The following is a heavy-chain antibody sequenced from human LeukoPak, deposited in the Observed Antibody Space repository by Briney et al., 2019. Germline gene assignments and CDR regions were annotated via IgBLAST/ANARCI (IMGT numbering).Heavy chain of an antibody. D-gene: IGHD2/OR15-2a*01. J-gene: IGHJ4*02. CDR2: IGGSGGST. CDR1: GFTFSIYA. V-gene: IGHV3-23*01. Sequence: GGSLRLSCAGSGFTFSIYAVSWVRQAPGKGLEWVSAIGGSGGSTYYADSVKGRFTISRDNSKNTLYLQLNSLRAEDTAVYYCAKHMDGAGNCNSGTCYGVDYWGQGTLLTVSS. CDR3: AKHMDGAGNCNSGTCYGVDY.